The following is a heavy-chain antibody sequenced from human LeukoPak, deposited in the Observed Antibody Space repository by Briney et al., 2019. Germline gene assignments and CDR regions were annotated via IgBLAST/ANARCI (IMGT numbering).Heavy chain of an antibody. Sequence: ASVKVSCKASGYTFTGSYMHWVRQAPGQGLEWMGWINPNSGGTNYAQKFQGRVTLTRDTSIKTAYMELSRLRSDDTAVYYCARGYVSSSWFYFDYWGQGTLVTVSS. CDR3: ARGYVSSSWFYFDY. CDR1: GYTFTGSY. J-gene: IGHJ4*02. V-gene: IGHV1-2*02. D-gene: IGHD6-13*01. CDR2: INPNSGGT.